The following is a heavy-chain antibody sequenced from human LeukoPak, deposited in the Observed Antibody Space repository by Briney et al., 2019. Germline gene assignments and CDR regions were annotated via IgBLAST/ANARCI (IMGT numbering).Heavy chain of an antibody. CDR3: LYGDYGYYYYGMDV. D-gene: IGHD4-17*01. CDR2: IKSKTDGGTT. J-gene: IGHJ6*02. Sequence: PGGSLRLSCAASGFTFSNAWMSWVRQAPGKGLEWVGRIKSKTDGGTTDYAAPVKGRFTISRDDSKNTLYLQMNSLKTEDTAVYYCLYGDYGYYYYGMDVWGQGTTVTVSS. CDR1: GFTFSNAW. V-gene: IGHV3-15*01.